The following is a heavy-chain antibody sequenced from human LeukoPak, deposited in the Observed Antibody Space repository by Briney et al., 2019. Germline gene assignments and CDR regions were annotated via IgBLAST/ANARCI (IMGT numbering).Heavy chain of an antibody. D-gene: IGHD4-11*01. J-gene: IGHJ4*02. Sequence: GASVKVSSKASGYTFTAYYIHWVRQAPGQGLEWMGWINPNSGGTNYAQKFQGRVTMTRDTSISTAYMELSRLTSDDTAVYYCARDAIVRDYSNSDYWGQGTLVTVSS. CDR2: INPNSGGT. CDR3: ARDAIVRDYSNSDY. CDR1: GYTFTAYY. V-gene: IGHV1-2*02.